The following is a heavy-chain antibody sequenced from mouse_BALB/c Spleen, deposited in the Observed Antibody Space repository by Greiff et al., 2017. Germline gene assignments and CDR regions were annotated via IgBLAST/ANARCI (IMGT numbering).Heavy chain of an antibody. V-gene: IGHV5-9-4*01. CDR1: GFTFSRYA. Sequence: EVQLVESGGGLVKPGGSLKLSCAASGFTFSRYAMSWVRQSPEKRLEWVAEISSGGSYTYYPDTVTGRFTISRDNAKNTLYLEMSSLRSEDTAMYYCASSLLRLRAYWGQGTLVTVSA. J-gene: IGHJ3*01. CDR3: ASSLLRLRAY. D-gene: IGHD1-2*01. CDR2: ISSGGSYT.